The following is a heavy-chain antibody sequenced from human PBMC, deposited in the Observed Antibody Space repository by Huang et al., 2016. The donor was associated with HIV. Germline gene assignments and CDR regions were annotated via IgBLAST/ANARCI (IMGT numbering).Heavy chain of an antibody. V-gene: IGHV3-30*18. CDR2: ISYDGRRD. J-gene: IGHJ5*02. D-gene: IGHD2-15*01. Sequence: QVQLVESGGGVVQPGTSLRLSCAASGFIFSNFGMPWVRQAPGKGLEWVAVISYDGRRDRYSDSVKGRFTISRDNDKNTLSLEMNRLRHDDTAVYYCAKESRWFSDFDQWGQGTLVTVSS. CDR3: AKESRWFSDFDQ. CDR1: GFIFSNFG.